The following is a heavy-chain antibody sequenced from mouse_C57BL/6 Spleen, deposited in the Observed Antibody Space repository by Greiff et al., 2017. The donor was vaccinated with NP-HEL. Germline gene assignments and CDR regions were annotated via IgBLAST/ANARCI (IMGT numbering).Heavy chain of an antibody. CDR2: IDPSDSYT. J-gene: IGHJ4*01. CDR3: ARHYSNSYAMDY. V-gene: IGHV1-69*01. D-gene: IGHD2-5*01. CDR1: GYTFTSYW. Sequence: VQLQQPGAELVMPGASVKLSCKASGYTFTSYWMHWVKQRPGQGLEWIGEIDPSDSYTNYNQKFKGKSTLTVDKSSSTAYMQLSSLTSEDSAVYYCARHYSNSYAMDYWGQGTSVTVSS.